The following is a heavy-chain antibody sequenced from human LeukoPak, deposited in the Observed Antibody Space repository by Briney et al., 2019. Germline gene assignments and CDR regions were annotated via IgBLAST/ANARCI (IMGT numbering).Heavy chain of an antibody. V-gene: IGHV3-23*01. D-gene: IGHD3-22*01. CDR3: AKPLYYDSSGYYYLATEFDY. CDR2: ISVSGGST. J-gene: IGHJ4*02. Sequence: GGSLRLSCAASGFTFSSYAMSWFRQAPGKGREWVSAISVSGGSTYYADSVKGRFTISRDISKNTLYLQMNSLRAEDTAVYYCAKPLYYDSSGYYYLATEFDYWGQGTLVTVSS. CDR1: GFTFSSYA.